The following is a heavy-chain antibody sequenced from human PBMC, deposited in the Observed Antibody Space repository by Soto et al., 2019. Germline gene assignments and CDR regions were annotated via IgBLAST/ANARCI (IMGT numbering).Heavy chain of an antibody. D-gene: IGHD6-13*01. CDR2: IIPIFGTT. Sequence: QVQLVQSGAEVKKPGSSVKISCKTSVGNFSRNGISWVRQAPGKGLEWMGEIIPIFGTTNYAHKFRGRVTGTADESTGTAYMVMNSLRSEDAAVYYWARASDSTWSSWFDPWGQGTLVTVSS. CDR1: VGNFSRNG. J-gene: IGHJ5*02. CDR3: ARASDSTWSSWFDP. V-gene: IGHV1-69*01.